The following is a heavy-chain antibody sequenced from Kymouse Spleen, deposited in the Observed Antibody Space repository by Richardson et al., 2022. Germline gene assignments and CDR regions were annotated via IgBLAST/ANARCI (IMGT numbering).Heavy chain of an antibody. CDR1: GGSISSSSYY. CDR2: IYYSGST. J-gene: IGHJ3*02. D-gene: IGHD3-16*02. CDR3: ARVLMITFGGVIAMGAFDI. Sequence: QLQLQESGPGLVKPSETLSLTCTVSGGSISSSSYYWGWIRQPPGKGLEWIGSIYYSGSTYYNPSLKSRVTISVDTSKNQFSLKLSSVTAADTAVYYCARVLMITFGGVIAMGAFDIWGQGTMVTVSS. V-gene: IGHV4-39*01.